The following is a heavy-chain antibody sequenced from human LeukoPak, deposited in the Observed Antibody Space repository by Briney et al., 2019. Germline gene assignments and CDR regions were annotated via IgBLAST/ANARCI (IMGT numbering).Heavy chain of an antibody. CDR1: GGSISSYY. V-gene: IGHV4-59*01. Sequence: SETLSLTCTVSGGSISSYYWSWIRQPPGKGLEWIGYIYYSGSTNYNPSLKSRVTISVDTSKNQFSLKLSSVTAADTAVYYCARDALGMSGVRFFDLWGRGTLVTVSS. D-gene: IGHD7-27*01. CDR3: ARDALGMSGVRFFDL. J-gene: IGHJ2*01. CDR2: IYYSGST.